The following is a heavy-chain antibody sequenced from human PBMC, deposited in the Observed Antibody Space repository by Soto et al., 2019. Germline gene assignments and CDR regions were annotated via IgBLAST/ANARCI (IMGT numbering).Heavy chain of an antibody. Sequence: GGCLRLSCAASGFTFSDYYMSWIRQAPGKGLEWVSYISSSGSTIYYADSVKGRFTISRDNAKNSLYLQMNSLRAEDTAVYYCARDPGLLWMNDAFDIWGQGTMVTVSS. CDR2: ISSSGSTI. D-gene: IGHD3-10*01. CDR3: ARDPGLLWMNDAFDI. J-gene: IGHJ3*02. V-gene: IGHV3-11*01. CDR1: GFTFSDYY.